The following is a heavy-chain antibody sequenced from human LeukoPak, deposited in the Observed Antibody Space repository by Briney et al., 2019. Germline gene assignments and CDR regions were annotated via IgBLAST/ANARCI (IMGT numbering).Heavy chain of an antibody. CDR1: GFTFSSYA. Sequence: GGSLRLSCAASGFTFSSYAMSWVRQAPGKGLEWVSAISGSGGSTYYADSVKGRFAISRDNSKNTLYLQMNSLRAEDTAVYYCAKDSSGLNHFDYWGQGTLVTVSS. D-gene: IGHD6-19*01. CDR2: ISGSGGST. V-gene: IGHV3-23*01. CDR3: AKDSSGLNHFDY. J-gene: IGHJ4*02.